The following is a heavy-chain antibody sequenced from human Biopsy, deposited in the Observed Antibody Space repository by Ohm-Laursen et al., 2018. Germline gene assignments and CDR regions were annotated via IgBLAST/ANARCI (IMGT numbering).Heavy chain of an antibody. J-gene: IGHJ5*02. CDR2: LNPVSGNS. CDR3: GRAVRNQLLTDP. V-gene: IGHV1-8*01. Sequence: APVKVSCKSSGYTFTSYDITWVRQASGQGPEWIGWLNPVSGNSNFGQKFRGRVTVTSDTSISTAYMELSGLTSDDTATYYCGRAVRNQLLTDPWGQGTLVTVTS. CDR1: GYTFTSYD. D-gene: IGHD1-7*01.